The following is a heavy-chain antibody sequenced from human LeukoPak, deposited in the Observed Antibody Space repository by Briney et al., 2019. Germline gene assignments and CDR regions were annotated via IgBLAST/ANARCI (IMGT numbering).Heavy chain of an antibody. D-gene: IGHD1-26*01. V-gene: IGHV3-53*01. J-gene: IGHJ3*02. CDR1: GFTVSSNY. CDR3: ARGGSYLSAFDI. Sequence: GGSLRLSCAASGFTVSSNYMSWVRQAPGKGLEWVSIIYSGGSTFYADSAKGRFTISRDNSKNTLYLQMNSLRAEDTAVYYCARGGSYLSAFDIWGQGTMVTVSS. CDR2: IYSGGST.